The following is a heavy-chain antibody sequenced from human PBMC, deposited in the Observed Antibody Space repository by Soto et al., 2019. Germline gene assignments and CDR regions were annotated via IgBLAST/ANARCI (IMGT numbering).Heavy chain of an antibody. CDR3: GRTSQGSVTVTGNWYFDL. CDR2: ISGGGDAT. V-gene: IGHV3-23*01. Sequence: EVQLLESGGGMLQPGGSLRLSCAASGFTFGGYAMNWVRQAPGKGLEWVSGISGGGDATFYTDSVKGRFTISRDNSGNTLYLQMNSLRAEDTAVYFGGRTSQGSVTVTGNWYFDLWGRGTLVTVSS. J-gene: IGHJ2*01. D-gene: IGHD4-17*01. CDR1: GFTFGGYA.